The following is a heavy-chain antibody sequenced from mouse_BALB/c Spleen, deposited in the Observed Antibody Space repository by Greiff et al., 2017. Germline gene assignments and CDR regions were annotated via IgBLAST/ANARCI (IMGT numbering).Heavy chain of an antibody. CDR2: INSNGGST. CDR1: GFTFSSYG. J-gene: IGHJ4*01. Sequence: EVMLVESGGGLVQPGGSLKLSCAASGFTFSSYGMSWVRQTPDKRLELVATINSNGGSTYYPDSVKGRFTISRDNAKNTLYLQMSSLKSEDTAMYYCARERAYALGTRGDETSVTASS. V-gene: IGHV5-6-3*01. CDR3: ARERAYALGT.